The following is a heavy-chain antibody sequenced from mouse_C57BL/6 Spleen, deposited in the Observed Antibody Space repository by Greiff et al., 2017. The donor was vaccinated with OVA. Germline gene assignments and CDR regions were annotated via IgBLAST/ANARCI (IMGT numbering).Heavy chain of an antibody. V-gene: IGHV1-50*01. J-gene: IGHJ4*01. CDR3: ATRRGGYAMDY. CDR1: GYTFTSYW. CDR2: IDPSDSYT. Sequence: VQLQQPGAELVKPGASVKLSCKASGYTFTSYWMQWVKQRPGQGLEWIGEIDPSDSYTNYNQKFKGKATLTVDTSSSTAYMQLSSLTSEDSAVYYCATRRGGYAMDYWGQGTSVTVSS.